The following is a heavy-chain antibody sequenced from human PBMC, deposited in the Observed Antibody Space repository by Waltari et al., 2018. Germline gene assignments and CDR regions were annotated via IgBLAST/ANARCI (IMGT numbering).Heavy chain of an antibody. CDR3: AKDTYYYDSSGTFDP. Sequence: QVQLVESGGGVVQPGGSLRLSCSASGFTFSSYGMHWVRQAPGKGLEWVAFIRYDGSNKYYADSVKGRFTISRDNSKNTLYLQMNSLRAEDTAVYYCAKDTYYYDSSGTFDPWGQGTLVTVSS. CDR1: GFTFSSYG. J-gene: IGHJ5*02. CDR2: IRYDGSNK. V-gene: IGHV3-30*02. D-gene: IGHD3-22*01.